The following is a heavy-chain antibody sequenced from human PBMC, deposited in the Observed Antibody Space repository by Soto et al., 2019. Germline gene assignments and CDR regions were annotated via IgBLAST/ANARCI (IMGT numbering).Heavy chain of an antibody. D-gene: IGHD3-16*01. CDR3: ARRAETNCGYVFGADKYYFDF. CDR1: AYTFTSSH. Sequence: AASVQVSCNASAYTFTSSHIYWERQATGQGLERMCWMNPNTGNSGSARKFQGRVHVTSDTSINTVHREMSSLRAEDPGVYYCARRAETNCGYVFGADKYYFDFWLQGPLVNVSS. V-gene: IGHV1-8*01. CDR2: MNPNTGNS. J-gene: IGHJ4*02.